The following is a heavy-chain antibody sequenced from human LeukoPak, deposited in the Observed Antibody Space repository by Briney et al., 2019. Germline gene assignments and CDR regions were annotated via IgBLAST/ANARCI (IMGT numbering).Heavy chain of an antibody. CDR1: GFTFSDYY. D-gene: IGHD5-18*01. Sequence: GGSQRLSCAASGFTFSDYYMSWIRQAPGKGLEWVSYISSSGSTISYADSVKGRFTIPRDNAKNSLYLQMNSLRAEDTAVYYCARTAMVAAVFDYWGQGTLVTVSS. V-gene: IGHV3-11*01. CDR3: ARTAMVAAVFDY. CDR2: ISSSGSTI. J-gene: IGHJ4*02.